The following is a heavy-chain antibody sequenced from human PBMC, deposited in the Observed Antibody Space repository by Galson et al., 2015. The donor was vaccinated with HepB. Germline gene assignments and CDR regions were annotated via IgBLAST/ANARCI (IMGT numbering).Heavy chain of an antibody. CDR2: IYYSGST. J-gene: IGHJ3*02. CDR3: AREGGAAFDI. D-gene: IGHD3-10*01. V-gene: IGHV4-59*01. Sequence: WSWIRQPPGKGLEWIVYIYYSGSTNYNPSLKSRVTISVDTSKNQFSLKLSSVTAADTAVYYCAREGGAAFDIWGQGTMVTVSS.